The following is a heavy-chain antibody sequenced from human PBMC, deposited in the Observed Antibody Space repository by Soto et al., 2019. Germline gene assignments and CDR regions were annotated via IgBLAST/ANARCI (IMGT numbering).Heavy chain of an antibody. Sequence: GGALRISCAGSGVTFRRYAMSWVRPGPGEGVEWVSAISGSGGSPYYADSVKGRFTISRDNSKNTLYLQMNSLRAEDTAVYYCAKCLEWLVWPPYYYGMDVWGQGTTVTVSS. V-gene: IGHV3-23*01. CDR3: AKCLEWLVWPPYYYGMDV. D-gene: IGHD6-19*01. CDR1: GVTFRRYA. J-gene: IGHJ6*02. CDR2: ISGSGGSP.